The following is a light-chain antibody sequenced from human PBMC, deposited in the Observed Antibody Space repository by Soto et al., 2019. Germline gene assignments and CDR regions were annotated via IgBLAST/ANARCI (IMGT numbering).Light chain of an antibody. CDR3: TSYVGSNIWV. Sequence: QYALTQPPSASGSPGQSVTISCTGTSSDVGAYKYVSWYQQYPGKAPKLMIYEVSKRPSGVPDRFSGSKSGNTASQTVSGLQAEDEADYYCTSYVGSNIWVFGGGTKLTVL. CDR2: EVS. J-gene: IGLJ3*02. V-gene: IGLV2-8*01. CDR1: SSDVGAYKY.